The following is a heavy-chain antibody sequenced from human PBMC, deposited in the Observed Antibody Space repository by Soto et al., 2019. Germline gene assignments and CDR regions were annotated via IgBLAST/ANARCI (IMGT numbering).Heavy chain of an antibody. CDR3: AILAQDKFDY. CDR2: ISYDGSNK. Sequence: GSLRLSCAASGFSFSSCTMHWVRQAPGKGLEWVTLISYDGSNKYYAESVKGRFTTSRDNSKNTLYLQMNSLRAEDTAVYYCAILAQDKFDYWSQGALVTVSS. V-gene: IGHV3-30-3*01. J-gene: IGHJ4*02. CDR1: GFSFSSCT.